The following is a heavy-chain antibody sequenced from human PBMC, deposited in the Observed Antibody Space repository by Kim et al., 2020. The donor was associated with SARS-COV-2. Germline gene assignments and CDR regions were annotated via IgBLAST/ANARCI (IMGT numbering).Heavy chain of an antibody. CDR1: GYTFTSYG. Sequence: ASVKVSCKASGYTFTSYGISWVRQAPGQGLEWMGWISAYNGNTNYAQKLQGRVTMTTDTSTSTAYMELRSLRSDDTAVYYCARSYCSGGSCYQTYTFDPWGQGTLVTVSS. D-gene: IGHD2-15*01. J-gene: IGHJ5*02. CDR2: ISAYNGNT. V-gene: IGHV1-18*01. CDR3: ARSYCSGGSCYQTYTFDP.